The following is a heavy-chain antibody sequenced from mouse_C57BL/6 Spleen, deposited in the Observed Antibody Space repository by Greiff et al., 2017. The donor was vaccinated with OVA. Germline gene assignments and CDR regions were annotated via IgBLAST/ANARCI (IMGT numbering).Heavy chain of an antibody. J-gene: IGHJ4*01. CDR3: ARGRRYYYAMDY. Sequence: VKLQESGAELVKPGASVKISCKASGYAFSSYWMNWVKQRPGKGLAWIGQIYPGDGDTNYNGKFKGKATLTADKSSSTAYMQLSSLTSEDSAVYFCARGRRYYYAMDYWGQGTSVTVSS. CDR2: IYPGDGDT. V-gene: IGHV1-80*01. CDR1: GYAFSSYW.